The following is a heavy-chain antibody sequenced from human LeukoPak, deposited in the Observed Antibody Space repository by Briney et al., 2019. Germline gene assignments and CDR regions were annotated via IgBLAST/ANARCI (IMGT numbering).Heavy chain of an antibody. J-gene: IGHJ4*02. Sequence: GRSLRLSCAASGFTFSNAWMSWVRQAPGKGLESVANIKEDGSDTYYVDSVRGRFTISRDNAKNLLYLQMNSLRGEDTAVYYCARDQWRLFDYWGQGTLVTVSS. CDR3: ARDQWRLFDY. D-gene: IGHD2-21*02. V-gene: IGHV3-7*01. CDR2: IKEDGSDT. CDR1: GFTFSNAW.